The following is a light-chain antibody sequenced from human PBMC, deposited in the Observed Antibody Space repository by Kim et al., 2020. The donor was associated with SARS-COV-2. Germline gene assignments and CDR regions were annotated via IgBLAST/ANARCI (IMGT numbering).Light chain of an antibody. V-gene: IGKV3-20*01. CDR3: QQYGTAPPYT. CDR2: AGS. Sequence: SPGETATLSCRASQRGCGNCLAWYKQKPGQAPRLLIYAGSSRANGVPERFSGSGSGTEFILSISRLEPEDFAMYYCQQYGTAPPYTFGQGTKLEI. J-gene: IGKJ2*01. CDR1: QRGCGNC.